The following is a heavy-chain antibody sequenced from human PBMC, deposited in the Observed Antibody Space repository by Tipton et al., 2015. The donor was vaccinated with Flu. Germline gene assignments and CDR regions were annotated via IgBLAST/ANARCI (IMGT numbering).Heavy chain of an antibody. V-gene: IGHV4-34*01. D-gene: IGHD6-19*01. CDR1: GGSFSGYY. CDR2: INHSGST. J-gene: IGHJ4*02. CDR3: ARGSGWSSIDY. Sequence: TLSLTCAVYGGSFSGYYWSWIRQPPGKGLEWIGKINHSGSTNYNPSLKSRVTISVDTSKNQFSLKLSSVTAADTAVYYCARGSGWSSIDYWGQGTPVTVSS.